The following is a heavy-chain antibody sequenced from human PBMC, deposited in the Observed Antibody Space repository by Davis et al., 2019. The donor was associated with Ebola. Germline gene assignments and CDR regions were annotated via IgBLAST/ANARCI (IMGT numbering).Heavy chain of an antibody. CDR2: ISAYNGNT. J-gene: IGHJ3*02. CDR1: GYTFTSYG. V-gene: IGHV1-18*01. Sequence: ASVKVSCKASGYTFTSYGISWVRQAPGQGLEWMGWISAYNGNTNYAQKLQGRVTMTTDTSTSTAYMELRSLRSDDTAVYYCARTFRCSGSYWAFDIWGQGTMVTVSS. CDR3: ARTFRCSGSYWAFDI. D-gene: IGHD1-26*01.